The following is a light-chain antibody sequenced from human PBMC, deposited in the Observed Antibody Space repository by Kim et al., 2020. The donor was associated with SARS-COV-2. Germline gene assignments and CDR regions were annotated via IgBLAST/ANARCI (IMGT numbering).Light chain of an antibody. CDR3: HQSNTLPRT. CDR1: HSIGDS. CDR2: YAS. J-gene: IGKJ1*01. Sequence: VTPKGKVTITCRASHSIGDSIHWYQQKPDQSPKRLIKYASQSGSGVPSRFSGSGSGTDFTLTINGLEAEDAAAYYCHQSNTLPRTFGQGTKVDIK. V-gene: IGKV6D-21*02.